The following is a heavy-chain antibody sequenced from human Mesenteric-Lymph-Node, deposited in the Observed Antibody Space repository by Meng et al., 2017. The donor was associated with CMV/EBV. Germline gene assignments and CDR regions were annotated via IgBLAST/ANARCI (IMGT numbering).Heavy chain of an antibody. CDR3: ASLPGYSSGSLDY. Sequence: VSAGSTSSSSYCWGWLRQPPGKGLEWIGSIYYSGSTYYNPSLKSRVTISVDTSKNQFSLKLSSVTAADTAVYYCASLPGYSSGSLDYWGQGTLVTVSS. D-gene: IGHD6-19*01. CDR2: IYYSGST. CDR1: AGSTSSSSYC. V-gene: IGHV4-39*01. J-gene: IGHJ4*02.